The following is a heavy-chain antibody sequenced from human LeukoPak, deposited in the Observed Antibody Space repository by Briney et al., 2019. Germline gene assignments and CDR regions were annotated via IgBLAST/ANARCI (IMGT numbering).Heavy chain of an antibody. J-gene: IGHJ4*02. D-gene: IGHD3-10*01. CDR3: ANSRRYYYGSGDLDY. V-gene: IGHV3-74*01. CDR2: INSDGSST. CDR1: GFTFSSYW. Sequence: PGGSLRLSCAASGFTFSSYWMHWVRQAPGKGLVWVSRINSDGSSTSYADSVKGRFTISRDNAKNTLYLQMNSLRAEDTAVYFCANSRRYYYGSGDLDYWGQGTLVTVSS.